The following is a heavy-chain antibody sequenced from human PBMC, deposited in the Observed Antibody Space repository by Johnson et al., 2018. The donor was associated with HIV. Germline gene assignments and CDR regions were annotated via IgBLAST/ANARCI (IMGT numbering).Heavy chain of an antibody. Sequence: VQLVESGGGVVQPGGSLRLSCAASGFTFSSYWMSWVRQAPGKGLEWVANIKQDGSEKYYVDSVKGRFTISRDNAKNSLYLQMNSLRAEDTAVYYCAREFGQASSYAFDIWGQGTMVTVSS. CDR2: IKQDGSEK. V-gene: IGHV3-7*01. CDR3: AREFGQASSYAFDI. D-gene: IGHD3/OR15-3a*01. CDR1: GFTFSSYW. J-gene: IGHJ3*02.